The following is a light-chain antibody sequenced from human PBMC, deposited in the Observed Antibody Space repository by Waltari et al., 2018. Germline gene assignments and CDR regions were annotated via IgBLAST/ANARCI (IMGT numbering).Light chain of an antibody. CDR3: AAWDDSLSAWV. J-gene: IGLJ3*02. CDR2: RNK. V-gene: IGLV1-47*01. CDR1: SSNIGSNY. Sequence: QSVLTQPPSASGTPGQRVTISSSGSSSNIGSNYVYWYQQLPGTAPKLLISRNKQRPSGVPDRFSGSKSGTSASLAISGLRSEDEADYFCAAWDDSLSAWVFGGGTKLTVL.